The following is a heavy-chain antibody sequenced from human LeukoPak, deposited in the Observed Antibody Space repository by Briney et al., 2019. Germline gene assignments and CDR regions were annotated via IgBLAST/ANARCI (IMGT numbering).Heavy chain of an antibody. J-gene: IGHJ5*02. D-gene: IGHD2-15*01. CDR1: GGSIKSNY. V-gene: IGHV4-59*01. CDR2: RYNSGIT. Sequence: SETLSLTCTVSGGSIKSNYWSWIRQSPGKGLEWIGYRYNSGITNYNPSLKSRVTISLDTSKNQISLKLNSVTAADTAVYYCARETSGGWFDPWGQGTLVTVSS. CDR3: ARETSGGWFDP.